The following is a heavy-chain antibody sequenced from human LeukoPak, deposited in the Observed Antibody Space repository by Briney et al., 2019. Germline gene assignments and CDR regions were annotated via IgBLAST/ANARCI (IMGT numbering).Heavy chain of an antibody. CDR3: AKDMGRIMITFGGPDY. CDR2: IYSGGST. D-gene: IGHD3-16*01. V-gene: IGHV3-53*01. J-gene: IGHJ4*02. CDR1: GFTVSSNY. Sequence: PGGSLGLSCAASGFTVSSNYMSWVRQAPGKGLEWVSVIYSGGSTYYADSVKDRFTISRDNSKNTLYLRMNSLRAEDTAVYYCAKDMGRIMITFGGPDYWGQGTLVTVSS.